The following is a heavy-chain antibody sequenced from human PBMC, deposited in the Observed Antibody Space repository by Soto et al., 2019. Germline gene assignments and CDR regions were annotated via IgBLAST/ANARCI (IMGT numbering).Heavy chain of an antibody. CDR3: ARDYYSSSSRYYYYGMDV. CDR1: GYTFTGYY. J-gene: IGHJ6*02. Sequence: ASVKVSCKASGYTFTGYYMHWVRQAPGQGLEWMGWINTNTGNPTYAQGFTGRFVFSLDTSVSTAYLQICSLKAEDTAVYYCARDYYSSSSRYYYYGMDVWGQGTTVTVSS. CDR2: INTNTGNP. D-gene: IGHD6-6*01. V-gene: IGHV7-4-1*01.